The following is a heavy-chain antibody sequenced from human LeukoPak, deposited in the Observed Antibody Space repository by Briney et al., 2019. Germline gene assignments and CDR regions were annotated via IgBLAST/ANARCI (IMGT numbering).Heavy chain of an antibody. CDR3: ASEYCSGGSCYSVFYYYGMDV. CDR2: IIPILGIA. J-gene: IGHJ6*02. D-gene: IGHD2-15*01. CDR1: GGTFSSYA. V-gene: IGHV1-69*04. Sequence: SVKVSCKASGGTFSSYAISWVRQAPGQGLEWMGRIIPILGIANYAQKFQGRVTITADKSTSTAYMELSSLRSKDTAVYYCASEYCSGGSCYSVFYYYGMDVWGQGTAVTVSS.